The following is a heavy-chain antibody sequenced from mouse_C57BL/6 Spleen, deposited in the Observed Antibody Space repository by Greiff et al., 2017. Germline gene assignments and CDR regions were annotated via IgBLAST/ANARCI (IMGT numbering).Heavy chain of an antibody. CDR2: IYPRSGNT. J-gene: IGHJ1*03. CDR1: GYTFTSYG. Sequence: QVQLQQSGAELARPGASVKLSCKASGYTFTSYGISWVKQRTVQGLEWIGEIYPRSGNTYYNEKFKGKATLTADKSSSTAYMELRSLTSEDSAVYFCAREGDGYYEKYFDVWGTGTTVTVSS. D-gene: IGHD2-3*01. CDR3: AREGDGYYEKYFDV. V-gene: IGHV1-81*01.